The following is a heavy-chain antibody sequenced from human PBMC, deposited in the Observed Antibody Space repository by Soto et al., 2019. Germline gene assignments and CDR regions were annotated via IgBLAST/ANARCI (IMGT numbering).Heavy chain of an antibody. D-gene: IGHD1-1*01. Sequence: PWGSLRLSCAASGSSFSDYHMSWIRQSPGKGLEWLSYITSSSSYTHYADSVKGRFTISRDNAKKSLYLQMNSLRAEDTAVYYCAGGQDNLAVNFDYWGQGTPVTVSS. V-gene: IGHV3-11*03. CDR2: ITSSSSYT. J-gene: IGHJ4*02. CDR1: GSSFSDYH. CDR3: AGGQDNLAVNFDY.